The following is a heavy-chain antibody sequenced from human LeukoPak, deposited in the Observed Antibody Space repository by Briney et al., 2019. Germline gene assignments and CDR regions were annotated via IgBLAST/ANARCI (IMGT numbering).Heavy chain of an antibody. J-gene: IGHJ3*02. CDR1: GGTFSSYA. D-gene: IGHD3-16*01. CDR2: IIPIFGTA. CDR3: AIEGATIDAFDI. Sequence: GASVKVSCKASGGTFSSYAISWVRQAPGQGLEWMGGIIPIFGTANYAQKLQGRVTITTDESTSTAYMELSSLRSEDTAVYYCAIEGATIDAFDIWGQGTMVTVSS. V-gene: IGHV1-69*05.